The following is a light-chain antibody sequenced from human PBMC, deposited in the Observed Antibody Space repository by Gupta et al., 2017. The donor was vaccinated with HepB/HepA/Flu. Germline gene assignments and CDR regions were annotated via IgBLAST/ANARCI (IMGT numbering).Light chain of an antibody. CDR3: MQGTHWPPFT. J-gene: IGKJ3*01. Sequence: DVVMTPSPLSLPVTLGQPASISCWSSQSLVYSDGNTYLNWFQQRPGQSPRRLIYKVSNRDSGVPDRFSGSGSGTDFTLKISRVEAEDVGVYYCMQGTHWPPFTFGPGTKVDIK. V-gene: IGKV2-30*01. CDR2: KVS. CDR1: QSLVYSDGNTY.